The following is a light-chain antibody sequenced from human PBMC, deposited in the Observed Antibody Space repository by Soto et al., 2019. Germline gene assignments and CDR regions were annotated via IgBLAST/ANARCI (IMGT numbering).Light chain of an antibody. J-gene: IGLJ3*02. CDR2: GNS. CDR1: SSNIGAGYD. Sequence: QSVLTQPPSVSGAPGQRVTVSCTGSSSNIGAGYDVHWYQQLPGTAPKLLIYGNSNRPSGVPDRFSGSKSGSSASLAITGLQAEDEADYYCQSYDSSLSGEAFGGGTKLTVL. V-gene: IGLV1-40*01. CDR3: QSYDSSLSGEA.